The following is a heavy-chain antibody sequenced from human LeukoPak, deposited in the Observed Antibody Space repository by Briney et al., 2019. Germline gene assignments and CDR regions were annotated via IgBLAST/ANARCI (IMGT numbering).Heavy chain of an antibody. V-gene: IGHV4-59*08. CDR1: GDSISSFY. Sequence: SETLSLTCSVSGDSISSFYWSWTRQPPGKGLEWIGYIYYSGSTNYNPSLKSRVTISVDTSKNQFSLKLSSVTAADTAVYYCARSSGWPRDWFDPWGQGTLVTVSS. D-gene: IGHD6-19*01. J-gene: IGHJ5*02. CDR3: ARSSGWPRDWFDP. CDR2: IYYSGST.